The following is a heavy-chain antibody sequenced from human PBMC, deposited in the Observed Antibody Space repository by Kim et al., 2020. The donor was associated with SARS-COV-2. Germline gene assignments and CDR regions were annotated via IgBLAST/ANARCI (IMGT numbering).Heavy chain of an antibody. Sequence: SETLSLTCAVYGGSFSGYYWSWIRQPPGKGLEWIGEINHSGSTNYNPSLKSRVTISVDTSKNQFSLKLSSVTAADTAVYYCARGEKNCYGSGSVGPHWGQGTLVTVSS. CDR2: INHSGST. CDR3: ARGEKNCYGSGSVGPH. D-gene: IGHD3-10*01. V-gene: IGHV4-34*01. J-gene: IGHJ4*02. CDR1: GGSFSGYY.